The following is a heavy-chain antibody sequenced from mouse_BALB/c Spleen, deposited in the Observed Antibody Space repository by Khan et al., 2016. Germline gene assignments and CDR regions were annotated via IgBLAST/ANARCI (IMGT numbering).Heavy chain of an antibody. CDR3: AGVNGSTDVDGVGY. D-gene: IGHD1-1*01. J-gene: IGHJ4*01. CDR2: ISHSGST. CDR1: GDFITSGY. Sequence: EVQLQESGPSLVKLSQTLSLTCSVTGDFITSGYWNWIRNFPGNKLEYMGYISHSGSTYYNPYPKSRISITRDTSKNQYYLQLISGTTEDTATYYCAGVNGSTDVDGVGYWGQGTTITVSS. V-gene: IGHV3-8*02.